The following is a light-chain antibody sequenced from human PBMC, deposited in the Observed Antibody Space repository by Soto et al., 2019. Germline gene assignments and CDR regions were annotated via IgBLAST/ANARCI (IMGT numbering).Light chain of an antibody. Sequence: DIQMTQSPSTLSASVGDRVTITCRASQSISNWLAWYQQKPGQAPSLLIYKASSLESGVPSRFSGSGSGTVFTLTISSLQPDDFATYYCQQYSTYCTFCQGTKVEFK. CDR1: QSISNW. CDR2: KAS. V-gene: IGKV1-5*03. CDR3: QQYSTYCT. J-gene: IGKJ1*01.